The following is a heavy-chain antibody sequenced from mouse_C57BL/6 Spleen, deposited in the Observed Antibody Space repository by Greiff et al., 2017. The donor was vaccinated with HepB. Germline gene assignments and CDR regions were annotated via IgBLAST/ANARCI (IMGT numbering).Heavy chain of an antibody. Sequence: EVQLQQSGAELVKPGASVKLSCTASGFNIKDSYMHWVKQRTEQGLEWIGRIDPEDGETKYAPKCQGKATITAETSSNTAYLQLSSLTSEVTAVYYCARGYGYDVEAYWGQGTLVTVSA. CDR1: GFNIKDSY. D-gene: IGHD2-2*01. CDR2: IDPEDGET. V-gene: IGHV14-2*01. J-gene: IGHJ3*01. CDR3: ARGYGYDVEAY.